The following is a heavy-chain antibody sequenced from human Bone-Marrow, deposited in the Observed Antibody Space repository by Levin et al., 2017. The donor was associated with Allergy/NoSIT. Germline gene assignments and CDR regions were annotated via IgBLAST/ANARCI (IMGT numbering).Heavy chain of an antibody. CDR2: INAYNSNL. D-gene: IGHD1-7*01. CDR1: GYTFTTYG. Sequence: ASVKVSCKASGYTFTTYGMSWVRQAPGQGLEWMGWINAYNSNLKYAQKLQGRVTMNAETSTSTVYMELRRLRSDDTAVYYCARQQEVTGTPMDVWGQGTMVTVSS. CDR3: ARQQEVTGTPMDV. J-gene: IGHJ6*02. V-gene: IGHV1-18*01.